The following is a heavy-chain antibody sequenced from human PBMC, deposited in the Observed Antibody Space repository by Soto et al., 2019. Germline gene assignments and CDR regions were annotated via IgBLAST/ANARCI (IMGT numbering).Heavy chain of an antibody. Sequence: QVQLVESGGGVVQPGRSLRLSCAESGFTFSSYGMHWVRQAPGKGLERVSVIWDDGSNKYYADSVKGGFTISRDNSKNTLYLQMNSLRAEDTAEYYCESHYYGDYWGQGTPDTVSS. CDR2: IWDDGSNK. J-gene: IGHJ4*02. CDR3: ESHYYGDY. V-gene: IGHV3-33*01. CDR1: GFTFSSYG.